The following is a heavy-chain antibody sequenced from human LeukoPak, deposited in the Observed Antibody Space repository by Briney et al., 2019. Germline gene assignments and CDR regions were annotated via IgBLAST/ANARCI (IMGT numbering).Heavy chain of an antibody. V-gene: IGHV1-69*01. CDR3: ARVFGYCSSTSCYGGSWFDP. D-gene: IGHD2-2*03. CDR2: IIPIFGTA. Sequence: SVKVSCKASGGTFSSYAISWVRQAPGQGLEWMGGIIPIFGTANYAQKFQGRVTITADEYTSTAYMELSSLRSEDTAVYYCARVFGYCSSTSCYGGSWFDPWGQGTLVTVSS. J-gene: IGHJ5*02. CDR1: GGTFSSYA.